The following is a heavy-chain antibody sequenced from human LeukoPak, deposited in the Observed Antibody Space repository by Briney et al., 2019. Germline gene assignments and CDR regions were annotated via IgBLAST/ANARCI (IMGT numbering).Heavy chain of an antibody. D-gene: IGHD3-22*01. V-gene: IGHV3-13*04. CDR1: GFTFSSYD. CDR3: ARAHDSSGYYDY. Sequence: GGSLRLSCAASGFTFSSYDMHWVRQATGKGLEWVSAIGTAGDTYYPGSVKGRFTISRENAKNSLYLQMNSLRAGDTAVYYCARAHDSSGYYDYWGQGTLVIVSS. J-gene: IGHJ4*02. CDR2: IGTAGDT.